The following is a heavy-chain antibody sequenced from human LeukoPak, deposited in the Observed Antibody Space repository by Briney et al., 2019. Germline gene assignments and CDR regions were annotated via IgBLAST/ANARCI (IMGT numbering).Heavy chain of an antibody. J-gene: IGHJ4*02. CDR3: ASECSGGSCGFDY. Sequence: PGGSLRLSCAASGFTVSSNYMSWVRQAPGKGLEWVSVIYSGGSTYYADSVKGRFTISRDNAKNSLYLQMNSLRAEDTAVYYCASECSGGSCGFDYWGQGTLVTVSS. CDR1: GFTVSSNY. CDR2: IYSGGST. V-gene: IGHV3-66*01. D-gene: IGHD2-15*01.